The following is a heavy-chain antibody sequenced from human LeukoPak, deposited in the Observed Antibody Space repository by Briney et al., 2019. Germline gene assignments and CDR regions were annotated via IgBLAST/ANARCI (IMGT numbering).Heavy chain of an antibody. CDR3: ARLSANSSAYFFGY. J-gene: IGHJ4*02. CDR1: GFTVGSNY. V-gene: IGHV3-66*04. Sequence: PGGSLRLSCAASGFTVGSNYMSWVRQAPGKGLEWVSIIYRGGSTNYADSVKGRFTISRDTSKNTLYLQMNSLRAEDTAVYYCARLSANSSAYFFGYWGQGTLVTVSS. D-gene: IGHD3-22*01. CDR2: IYRGGST.